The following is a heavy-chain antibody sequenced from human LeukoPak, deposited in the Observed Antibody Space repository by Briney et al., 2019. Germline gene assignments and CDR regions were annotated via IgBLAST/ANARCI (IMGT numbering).Heavy chain of an antibody. V-gene: IGHV3-73*01. CDR2: IRSEAKSYAT. CDR3: ARVRRVGDVRYFDY. J-gene: IGHJ4*02. Sequence: GGSLRLSCAASGFTFSGSAIHWVRQASGKGLEWVGQIRSEAKSYATAYAASVKGRFTISRDDSKNTAYLQMNSLQTEDTAVYYCARVRRVGDVRYFDYWGQGTLVTVSS. CDR1: GFTFSGSA. D-gene: IGHD2-21*01.